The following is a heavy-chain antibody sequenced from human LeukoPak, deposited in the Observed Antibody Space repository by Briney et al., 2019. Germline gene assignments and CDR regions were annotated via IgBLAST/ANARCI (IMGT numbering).Heavy chain of an antibody. J-gene: IGHJ4*02. Sequence: GGSLRLSCAASGFTFSSYWMHWVRQAPGKGLVWVSCIKSDGSTTYADSVKGRFTISRDNAKNTLYLQMNSLRAEDTAVYYCARDRGYVLDYWGQGTLVTVSS. D-gene: IGHD5-12*01. CDR2: IKSDGST. CDR3: ARDRGYVLDY. V-gene: IGHV3-74*03. CDR1: GFTFSSYW.